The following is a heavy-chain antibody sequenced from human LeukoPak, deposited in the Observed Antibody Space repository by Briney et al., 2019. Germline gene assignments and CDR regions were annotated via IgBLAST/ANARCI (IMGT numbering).Heavy chain of an antibody. D-gene: IGHD5-18*01. CDR3: ARDLYGSYGYDY. Sequence: PAGSLRLSCAASGFTFSSYSMNWVRQAPGKGLEWVSYISSSSSTIYYADSVKGRFTIYRENAKNSLYLQMNSLRAEDTAVYYCARDLYGSYGYDYWGQGTLVTVAS. J-gene: IGHJ4*02. V-gene: IGHV3-48*01. CDR2: ISSSSSTI. CDR1: GFTFSSYS.